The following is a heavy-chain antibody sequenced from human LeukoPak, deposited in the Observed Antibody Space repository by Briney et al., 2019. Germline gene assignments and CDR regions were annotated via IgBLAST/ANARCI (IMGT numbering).Heavy chain of an antibody. J-gene: IGHJ4*02. D-gene: IGHD3-9*01. Sequence: GGSLRLSCAASGFTLSGYGMHWVRQAPGKGLEWVSSINPSSNFIYYTDSVKGRFTVSRDNAKNSLFLQMNSLRAEDTAVYYCARDHYNILTGYFSYWGQGTLVTVSS. CDR3: ARDHYNILTGYFSY. CDR2: INPSSNFI. V-gene: IGHV3-21*01. CDR1: GFTLSGYG.